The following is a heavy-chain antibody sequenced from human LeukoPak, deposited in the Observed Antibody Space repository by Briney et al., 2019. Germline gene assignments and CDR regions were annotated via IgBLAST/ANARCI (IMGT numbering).Heavy chain of an antibody. CDR2: STGYGAT. D-gene: IGHD6-13*01. J-gene: IGHJ5*02. V-gene: IGHV3-23*01. CDR3: AKGAAAGKVDWFDP. Sequence: GGSLRLSCAASGFTLSNFAMMWVRQAPGTGLQWVSTSTGYGATFYADSVRGRFTIFRDTSMNTLFLQMNSLGAEDTAVYYCAKGAAAGKVDWFDPWGQGTLVTVSS. CDR1: GFTLSNFA.